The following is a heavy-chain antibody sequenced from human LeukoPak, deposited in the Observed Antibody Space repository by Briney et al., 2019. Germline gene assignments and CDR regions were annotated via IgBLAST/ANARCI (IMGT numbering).Heavy chain of an antibody. Sequence: PGGSLRLSCAASGFTFSGYAMSWVRQAPGKGLEWVSAISGSGGSTYYADSVKGRFTISRDNSENTLFLQMNSLRAEDTAVYYCAKEPREYCSSTSCPNWFDSWGQGTLVTVSS. J-gene: IGHJ5*01. CDR2: ISGSGGST. CDR1: GFTFSGYA. V-gene: IGHV3-23*01. CDR3: AKEPREYCSSTSCPNWFDS. D-gene: IGHD2-2*01.